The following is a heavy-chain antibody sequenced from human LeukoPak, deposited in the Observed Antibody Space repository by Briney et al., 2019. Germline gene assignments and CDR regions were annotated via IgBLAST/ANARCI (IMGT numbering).Heavy chain of an antibody. CDR3: ARARVPRVGYMDV. D-gene: IGHD2-2*01. CDR2: IYYSGST. CDR1: AYSISSGYY. J-gene: IGHJ6*03. V-gene: IGHV4-38-2*02. Sequence: SETLSLTCIVSAYSISSGYYWGWIRQPPGKGLEWIGSIYYSGSTYYNPSLKSPVTISVDTSKNQFSLKLSSVPAADTAVYYCARARVPRVGYMDVWGKGTTVTVSS.